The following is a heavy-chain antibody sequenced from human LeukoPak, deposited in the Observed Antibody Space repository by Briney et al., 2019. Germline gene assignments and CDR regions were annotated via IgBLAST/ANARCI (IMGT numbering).Heavy chain of an antibody. CDR3: ARDVGGYFDY. D-gene: IGHD3-16*01. J-gene: IGHJ4*02. CDR1: GFTFSSYS. V-gene: IGHV3-7*03. Sequence: PGGSLRLSCAASGFTFSSYSMNWVRQAPGKGLEWVANIKQDGSEKYYVDSVKGRFTISRDNAKNSLYLQMNSLRAEDTAVYYCARDVGGYFDYWGQGTLVAVSS. CDR2: IKQDGSEK.